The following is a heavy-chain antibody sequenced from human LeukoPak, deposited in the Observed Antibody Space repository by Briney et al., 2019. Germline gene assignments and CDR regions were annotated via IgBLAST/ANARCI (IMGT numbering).Heavy chain of an antibody. V-gene: IGHV3-23*01. CDR2: ISGSGGST. D-gene: IGHD3-10*01. Sequence: GGSLRLSCAASGFTFSSYAMSWVRRAPGKGLEWVSAISGSGGSTYYADSVKGRFTISRDNSKNTLYLQMNSLRAEDTAVYYCAKRRIVDYYGSGSYYNAYYFDYWGQGTLVTVSS. CDR3: AKRRIVDYYGSGSYYNAYYFDY. CDR1: GFTFSSYA. J-gene: IGHJ4*02.